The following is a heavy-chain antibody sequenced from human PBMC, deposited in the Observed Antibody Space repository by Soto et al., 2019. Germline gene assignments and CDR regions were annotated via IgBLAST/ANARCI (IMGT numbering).Heavy chain of an antibody. CDR1: GVSCSCYY. CDR2: INHSGST. CDR3: ARSIAARADY. V-gene: IGHV4-34*01. Sequence: SETLSLSAPVDGVSCSCYYWSWIRQPPGKGLEWIGEINHSGSTNYNPSLKSRVTISVDTSKNQFSLKLSSVTAADTAVYYCARSIAARADYWGQGTLVTGSS. J-gene: IGHJ4*02. D-gene: IGHD6-6*01.